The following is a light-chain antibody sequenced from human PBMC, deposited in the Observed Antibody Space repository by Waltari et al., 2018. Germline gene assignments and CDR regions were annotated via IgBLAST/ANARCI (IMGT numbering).Light chain of an antibody. Sequence: IPMTQSPSTLSASVGDRVTITCRASQSISSWLAWYQQKPGKAPKLLIYKASSLESGVPSRFSGSGSGTEFTLTISSLQPDDFASYYCQHYNSPITFGPGTKVDIK. CDR1: QSISSW. J-gene: IGKJ3*01. CDR2: KAS. CDR3: QHYNSPIT. V-gene: IGKV1-5*03.